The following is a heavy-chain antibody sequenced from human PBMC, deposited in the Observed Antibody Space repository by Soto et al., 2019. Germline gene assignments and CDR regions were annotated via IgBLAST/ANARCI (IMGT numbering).Heavy chain of an antibody. CDR2: INSDGSST. Sequence: GGSLRLSCAASGFTFSSYWMHWVRQAPGKGLVWVSRINSDGSSTSYADSVKGRFTISRDNAKNTLYLQMNSLRAEDTAVYYCARGDYGGNFDYWGQGTLVTVSS. V-gene: IGHV3-74*01. CDR1: GFTFSSYW. D-gene: IGHD4-17*01. J-gene: IGHJ4*02. CDR3: ARGDYGGNFDY.